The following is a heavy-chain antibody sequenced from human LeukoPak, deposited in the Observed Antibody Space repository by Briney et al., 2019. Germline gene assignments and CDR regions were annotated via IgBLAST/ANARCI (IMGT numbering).Heavy chain of an antibody. V-gene: IGHV3-48*03. Sequence: PGGSLRLSCAASGFSFSSYEMNWVRQAPGKGLEWVSYISSSGSTIYYADSVKGRFTISRDNAKNSLYLQMNSLRAEDTAVYYCAELGITMIGGVWGKGTTITISS. CDR2: ISSSGSTI. D-gene: IGHD3-10*02. J-gene: IGHJ6*04. CDR3: AELGITMIGGV. CDR1: GFSFSSYE.